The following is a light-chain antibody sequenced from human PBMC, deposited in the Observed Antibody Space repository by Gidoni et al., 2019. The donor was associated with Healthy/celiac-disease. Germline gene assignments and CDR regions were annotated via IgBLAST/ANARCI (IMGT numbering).Light chain of an antibody. J-gene: IGKJ4*01. CDR2: DAS. CDR1: QSVSSY. Sequence: EVVLTQSPATLSLSPGERATLSCRASQSVSSYLACYQQKPGQAPRPLIYDASNRATGIPARFSGSGSGTDFTLTISSLEPEDFAVYYCQQRSNSFGGGTKVEIK. V-gene: IGKV3-11*01. CDR3: QQRSNS.